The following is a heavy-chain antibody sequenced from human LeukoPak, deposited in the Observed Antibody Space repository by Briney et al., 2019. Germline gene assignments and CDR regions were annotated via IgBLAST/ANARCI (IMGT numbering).Heavy chain of an antibody. J-gene: IGHJ4*02. CDR1: GFSVSSNY. Sequence: GGSLRLSCAASGFSVSSNYMNWVRQAPGKGLEWVSAISGSGADTYYTDSVRGRFSISRDNSKNTLYLQMSSLTAEDTAVYYCAKDFSRALISGWRFDYWGQGTLVTVSS. D-gene: IGHD6-19*01. CDR3: AKDFSRALISGWRFDY. CDR2: ISGSGADT. V-gene: IGHV3-23*01.